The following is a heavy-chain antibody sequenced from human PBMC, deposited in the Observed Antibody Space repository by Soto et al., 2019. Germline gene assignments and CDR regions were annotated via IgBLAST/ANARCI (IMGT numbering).Heavy chain of an antibody. CDR2: ISAHNGNT. V-gene: IGHV1-18*01. CDR3: ARGRYGDY. D-gene: IGHD1-1*01. Sequence: QVHLVQSGAEVKKPGASVKVSCKGSGYTFTSYGITWVRQAPGQGLEWMGWISAHNGNTAYAQKLPGRVTVTRDTSTSTAYMELRSLRSDDPAVYYCARGRYGDYGGQGALVTVSS. CDR1: GYTFTSYG. J-gene: IGHJ4*02.